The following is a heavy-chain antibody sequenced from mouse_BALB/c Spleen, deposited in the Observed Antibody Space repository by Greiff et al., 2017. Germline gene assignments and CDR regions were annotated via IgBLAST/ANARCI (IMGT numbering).Heavy chain of an antibody. CDR1: GYTFTSYW. CDR3: ARRNSPYAMDY. CDR2: IAPGSGST. Sequence: DLVKPGASVKLSCKASGYTFTSYWINWIKQRPGQGLVWIGRIAPGSGSTYYNEMFKGKATLTVDTSSSTAYIQLSSLSSEDSAVYFCARRNSPYAMDYWGQGTSVTVSS. V-gene: IGHV1S41*01. J-gene: IGHJ4*01.